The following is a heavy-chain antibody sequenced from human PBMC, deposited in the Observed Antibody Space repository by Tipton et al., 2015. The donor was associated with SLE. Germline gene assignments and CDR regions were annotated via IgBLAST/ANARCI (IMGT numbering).Heavy chain of an antibody. CDR3: ARGYYYHMDV. V-gene: IGHV4-59*01. J-gene: IGHJ6*03. CDR2: IYYSGST. Sequence: TLSLTCTVSAGSISSYYWSWIRQPPGKGLEWIGDIYYSGSTNYNPSLKSRLTISIDTSKNHFSLKVNSVTAADTAVYYCARGYYYHMDVWGKGTTVTVSS. CDR1: AGSISSYY.